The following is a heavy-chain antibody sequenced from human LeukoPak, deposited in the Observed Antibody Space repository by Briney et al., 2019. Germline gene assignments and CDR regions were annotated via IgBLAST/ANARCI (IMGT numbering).Heavy chain of an antibody. Sequence: PGGSLRLSCAASAFTFSSYAMSWVRQAPGKGLEWVSGISGSGASTYHADAVKGRFTISRDNSKNTLYLQMNTLRAEDTAVYYCAKVSSGWYYYFGYWGQGTLVTVSS. CDR2: ISGSGAST. CDR1: AFTFSSYA. V-gene: IGHV3-23*01. D-gene: IGHD6-19*01. J-gene: IGHJ4*02. CDR3: AKVSSGWYYYFGY.